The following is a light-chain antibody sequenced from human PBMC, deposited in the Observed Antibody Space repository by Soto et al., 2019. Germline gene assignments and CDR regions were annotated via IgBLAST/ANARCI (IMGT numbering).Light chain of an antibody. CDR1: QSISIY. CDR3: QQTYTTPEIT. J-gene: IGKJ5*01. V-gene: IGKV1-39*01. CDR2: GAS. Sequence: DIQITQSPSSLSAYVGDRVTITCRASQSISIYLNWYQLKPGKAPNLLMYGASYLKSGVPTRFSGSGSGTDFTLTISSLQPEDLAIYYCQQTYTTPEITFCQGTRLEIK.